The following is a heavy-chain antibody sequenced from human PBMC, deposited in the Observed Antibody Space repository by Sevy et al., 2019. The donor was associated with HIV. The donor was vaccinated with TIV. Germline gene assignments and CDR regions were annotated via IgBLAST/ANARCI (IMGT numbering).Heavy chain of an antibody. CDR3: AKSAAAGTFYYYYYMDV. CDR2: ISGSGGST. V-gene: IGHV3-23*01. D-gene: IGHD6-13*01. J-gene: IGHJ6*03. CDR1: GFTLSSYA. Sequence: GGSLRLSCAASGFTLSSYAMSWVRQAPGKGLEWVSAISGSGGSTYYADSVKGRFTISRDNSKNTLYLQMNSLRAEDTAVYYCAKSAAAGTFYYYYYMDVWGKGSTVTVSS.